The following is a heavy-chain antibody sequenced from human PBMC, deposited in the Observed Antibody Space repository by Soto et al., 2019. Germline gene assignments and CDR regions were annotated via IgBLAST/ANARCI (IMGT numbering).Heavy chain of an antibody. CDR2: IGTAGDT. CDR3: ARVGYCTNGVCSSLSEYYYYYYGMDV. Sequence: GGSLRLSCAASGFTFSSYDMHWVRQATGKGLEWVSAIGTAGDTYYPGSVKGRFTISRENAKNSLYLQMNSLRAEDTAVYYCARVGYCTNGVCSSLSEYYYYYYGMDVWGQGTTVTVSS. V-gene: IGHV3-13*01. CDR1: GFTFSSYD. J-gene: IGHJ6*02. D-gene: IGHD2-8*01.